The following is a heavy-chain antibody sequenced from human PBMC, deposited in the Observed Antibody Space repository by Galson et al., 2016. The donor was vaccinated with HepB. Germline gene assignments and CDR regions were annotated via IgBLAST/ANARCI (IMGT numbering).Heavy chain of an antibody. V-gene: IGHV4-34*01. Sequence: ETLSLTCNVYGGSFSGYSWTWLRQPPGKGLVWIGEVSHSGGTNCNPSLKSRVTISVDTSKNQFSLKLSSVTAADTAVYYCARGMYAARGWFDPWGQGTLVAVSS. CDR2: VSHSGGT. CDR3: ARGMYAARGWFDP. J-gene: IGHJ5*02. CDR1: GGSFSGYS. D-gene: IGHD6-6*01.